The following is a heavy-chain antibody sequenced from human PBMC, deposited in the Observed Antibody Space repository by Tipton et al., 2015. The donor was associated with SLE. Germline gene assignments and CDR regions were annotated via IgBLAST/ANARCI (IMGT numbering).Heavy chain of an antibody. CDR2: ANRNEGT. CDR3: ARVETTVSHPDY. Sequence: TLSLTCTVSGASTNTKYWTWIRQSPGKGLEWIGYANRNEGTKIKSSLERRVTISLDTSRSQFSLRLSSVTAADTAVYYCARVETTVSHPDYWGQGTLVTVSS. CDR1: GASTNTKY. D-gene: IGHD4-17*01. J-gene: IGHJ4*02. V-gene: IGHV4-59*12.